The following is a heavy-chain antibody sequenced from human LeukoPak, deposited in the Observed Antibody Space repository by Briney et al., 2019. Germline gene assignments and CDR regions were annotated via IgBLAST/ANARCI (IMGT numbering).Heavy chain of an antibody. Sequence: GRSLRLSCAASGFTFSGYGMHWVRQAPGKGLEWVAVISYDGSNKYYADSVKGRFTISRDNSKNTLYLQMNSLRAEDTAVYYCAKLSSYGGHGWGQGTLVTVSS. CDR1: GFTFSGYG. V-gene: IGHV3-30*18. CDR2: ISYDGSNK. CDR3: AKLSSYGGHG. J-gene: IGHJ4*02. D-gene: IGHD4-23*01.